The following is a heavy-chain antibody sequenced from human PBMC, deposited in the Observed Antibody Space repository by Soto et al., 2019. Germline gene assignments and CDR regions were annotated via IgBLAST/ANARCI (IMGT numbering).Heavy chain of an antibody. V-gene: IGHV3-30*18. D-gene: IGHD3-16*01. J-gene: IGHJ3*02. CDR3: AKTPTLSRHAFDI. CDR1: GFTFSSYG. Sequence: GGSLRLSCAASGFTFSSYGMHWVRQAPGKGLEWVAVISHDRSNKYYADSLEGRFTISRDNSKNTLYLQMNSLRAEDTAVYYCAKTPTLSRHAFDIWGQGTMVTVSS. CDR2: ISHDRSNK.